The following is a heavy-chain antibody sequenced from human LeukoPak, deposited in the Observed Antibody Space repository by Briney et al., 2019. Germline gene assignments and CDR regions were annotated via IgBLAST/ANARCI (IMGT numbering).Heavy chain of an antibody. Sequence: GGSLGLSCAASGFPFNSFWMHWVRQAPGKGLVWVSDMNEYSTTIRYADSVKGRFTISRDNAKSILYLQMNNLRAEDTAMYFCARGGVNPVDHWGQGTLVTVSS. CDR1: GFPFNSFW. CDR3: ARGGVNPVDH. CDR2: MNEYSTTI. J-gene: IGHJ4*02. V-gene: IGHV3-74*01. D-gene: IGHD1-14*01.